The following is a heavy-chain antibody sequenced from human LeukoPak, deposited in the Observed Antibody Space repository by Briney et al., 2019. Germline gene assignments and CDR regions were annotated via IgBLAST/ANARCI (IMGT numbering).Heavy chain of an antibody. Sequence: SETLSLTCTVSGGSISSSSYYWGWIRQPPGKGLEWIGSIYYSGSTFYNPSLKSRVTISVDTSKNQFSLKLSSVTAADTAVYYCAREIYHHYYYYYMDVWGKGTTVTVSS. V-gene: IGHV4-39*07. J-gene: IGHJ6*03. CDR3: AREIYHHYYYYYMDV. CDR1: GGSISSSSYY. CDR2: IYYSGST. D-gene: IGHD1-14*01.